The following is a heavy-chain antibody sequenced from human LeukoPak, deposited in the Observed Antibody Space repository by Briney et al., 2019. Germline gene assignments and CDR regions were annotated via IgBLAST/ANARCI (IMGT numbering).Heavy chain of an antibody. J-gene: IGHJ4*02. CDR1: GGSFSGYY. Sequence: SETLSLTCAVYGGSFSGYYWSWIRQPPGKGLEWIGEINHSGSTNYNPSLKSRVTISVDTSKNQFSLKLSSVTAADTAVYYCARIPPIVVVPAAIEYYFDYWGQGTLVTVSS. CDR2: INHSGST. D-gene: IGHD2-2*02. V-gene: IGHV4-34*01. CDR3: ARIPPIVVVPAAIEYYFDY.